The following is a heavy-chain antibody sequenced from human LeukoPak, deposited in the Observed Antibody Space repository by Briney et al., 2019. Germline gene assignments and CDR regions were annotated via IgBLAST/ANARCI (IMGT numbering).Heavy chain of an antibody. V-gene: IGHV3-23*01. CDR3: AKAEGYDILTGLDY. D-gene: IGHD3-9*01. J-gene: IGHJ4*02. CDR2: IGASGGST. Sequence: PGGSLRLSCAASGFTVSSNYMSWLRQAPGKGLEWVSGIGASGGSTYYADSVKGRFTISRDNSKNTLYLQMNSLRTEDTAVYYCAKAEGYDILTGLDYWGQGTLVTVSS. CDR1: GFTVSSNY.